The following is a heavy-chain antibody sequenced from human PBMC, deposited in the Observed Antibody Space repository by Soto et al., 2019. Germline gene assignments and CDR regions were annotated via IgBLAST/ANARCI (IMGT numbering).Heavy chain of an antibody. CDR3: VKNRGSGRPYSYDMEV. D-gene: IGHD3-10*01. Sequence: EVQLFESGGDLVQPGGSLRLSCTTSGFTFSDYAMSWVRRPPGKGLEWVSVIRGNGERTYYAASAEGRFTISRDKTKTTVHLHMNSLSSEDTAVYYCVKNRGSGRPYSYDMEVWGQGTTVTVSS. CDR1: GFTFSDYA. V-gene: IGHV3-23*01. CDR2: IRGNGERT. J-gene: IGHJ6*02.